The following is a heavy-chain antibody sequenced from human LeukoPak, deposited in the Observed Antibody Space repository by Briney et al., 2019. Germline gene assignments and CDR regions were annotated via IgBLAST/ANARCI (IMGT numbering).Heavy chain of an antibody. J-gene: IGHJ4*02. V-gene: IGHV3-30*04. CDR2: ISHDGSDK. D-gene: IGHD3-16*01. Sequence: GGSLRLSCAASGFTFRSFAMHWVRQAPGKGLEWVAVISHDGSDKYYADSVKGRFTISRDNSKNTLHLQMNSLRAEDTAVYYCSQRGGLDYWGQGTLVTVSS. CDR1: GFTFRSFA. CDR3: SQRGGLDY.